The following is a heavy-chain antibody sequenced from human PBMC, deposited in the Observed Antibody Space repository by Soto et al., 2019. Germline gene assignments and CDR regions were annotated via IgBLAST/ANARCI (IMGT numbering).Heavy chain of an antibody. Sequence: ASVKVSCKASGYTFTGYYMHWVRQAPGQGLEWMGWINPNSGGTNYAQKFQGWVTMTRETTISTAYMELSRLRSDDTAVYYCARGGMFGVVSAFDPWGQGTLVTVSS. V-gene: IGHV1-2*04. D-gene: IGHD3-3*01. CDR3: ARGGMFGVVSAFDP. J-gene: IGHJ5*02. CDR1: GYTFTGYY. CDR2: INPNSGGT.